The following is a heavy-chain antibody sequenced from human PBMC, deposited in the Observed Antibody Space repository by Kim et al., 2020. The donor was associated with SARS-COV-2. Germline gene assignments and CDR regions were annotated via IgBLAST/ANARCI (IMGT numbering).Heavy chain of an antibody. CDR3: AKVETTDGWWTYYYYYYGMDV. CDR2: ISGSGGST. V-gene: IGHV3-23*01. D-gene: IGHD1-7*01. Sequence: GGSLRLSCAASGFTFSSYAMSWVRQAPGKGLEWVSAISGSGGSTYYADSVKGRFTISRDNSKNTLYLQMNSLRAEDTAVYYCAKVETTDGWWTYYYYYYGMDVWGQGTTVTVSS. CDR1: GFTFSSYA. J-gene: IGHJ6*02.